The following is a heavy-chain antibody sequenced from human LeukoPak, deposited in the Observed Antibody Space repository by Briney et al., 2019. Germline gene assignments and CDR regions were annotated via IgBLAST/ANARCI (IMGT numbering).Heavy chain of an antibody. J-gene: IGHJ3*02. Sequence: GGSLRLSCAASGFTFSSYAMSWVRQAPGKGLEWVSAISGSGGSTYYADSVKGRFTISRDNSKNTLYLQMNSLRAEDTAVYYCAKEGEYYYDFWSGYDAFDIWGQGTMVTVSS. D-gene: IGHD3-3*01. CDR3: AKEGEYYYDFWSGYDAFDI. V-gene: IGHV3-23*01. CDR1: GFTFSSYA. CDR2: ISGSGGST.